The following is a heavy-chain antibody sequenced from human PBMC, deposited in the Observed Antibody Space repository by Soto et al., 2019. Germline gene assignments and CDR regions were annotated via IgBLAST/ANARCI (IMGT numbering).Heavy chain of an antibody. CDR1: GYTFTSYG. D-gene: IGHD6-6*01. CDR3: ARAGGREDSSSRVQSWFDP. CDR2: ISAYNGNT. J-gene: IGHJ5*02. Sequence: ASVKVSCKASGYTFTSYGISWVRQAPGQGLEWMGWISAYNGNTNYAQKLQGRVTMTTDTSTSTAYMELRSLRSDDTAGYYCARAGGREDSSSRVQSWFDPWGQGTLVTVSS. V-gene: IGHV1-18*04.